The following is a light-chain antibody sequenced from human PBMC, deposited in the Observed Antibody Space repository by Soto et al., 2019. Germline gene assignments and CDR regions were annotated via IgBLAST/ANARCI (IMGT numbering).Light chain of an antibody. CDR2: GAS. V-gene: IGKV3-15*01. CDR1: QSVSSN. CDR3: QQYDNWPSLT. J-gene: IGKJ4*01. Sequence: EIVMTQSPATLSVSPGERATLSCRASQSVSSNLAWYQQTPGQAPRLLIYGASTRATGIPARFSGSGSGTEFTLTISGLQSEDFAVYYCQQYDNWPSLTFGGGTKVEIK.